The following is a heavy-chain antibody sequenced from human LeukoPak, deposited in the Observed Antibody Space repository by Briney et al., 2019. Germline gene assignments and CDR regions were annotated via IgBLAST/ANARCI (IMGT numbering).Heavy chain of an antibody. Sequence: SETLSLTCTVSGGSISSSTYYWGWIRQPPGKGLEWIGSLYYSGSTYNNPSLKSRVTISVDTSKNQFSLKLSSVTAADTAVYYCARLQSVPAAGGWWFDPWGQGTLVTASS. V-gene: IGHV4-39*01. J-gene: IGHJ5*02. CDR2: LYYSGST. D-gene: IGHD2-2*01. CDR1: GGSISSSTYY. CDR3: ARLQSVPAAGGWWFDP.